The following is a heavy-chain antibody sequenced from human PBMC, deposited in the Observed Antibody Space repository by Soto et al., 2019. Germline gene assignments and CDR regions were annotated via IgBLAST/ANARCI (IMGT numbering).Heavy chain of an antibody. CDR2: IYYSGST. CDR3: ARDGRGRGIAVAGRFWYFDL. V-gene: IGHV4-31*03. Sequence: QVQLQESGPGLVKPSQTLSLTYTVSGASISSGGYYWNWIRQHPGKGLEWIGYIYYSGSTYYNPSLKSRVTISVDTSKNEFSLKLSSVTAADTAVYYCARDGRGRGIAVAGRFWYFDLWGRGTLVTVSS. J-gene: IGHJ2*01. D-gene: IGHD6-19*01. CDR1: GASISSGGYY.